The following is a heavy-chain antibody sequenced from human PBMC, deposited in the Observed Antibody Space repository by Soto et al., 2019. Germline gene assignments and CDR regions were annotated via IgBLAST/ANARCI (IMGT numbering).Heavy chain of an antibody. CDR2: INHSGST. D-gene: IGHD6-6*01. V-gene: IGHV4-34*01. CDR3: ARTSRFAY. Sequence: QVLLQQWGAGLLKPSETLSLTCAVYGGSFSDYYWSWIRQPPGKGLEWIGEINHSGSTNYNPSLXRXVXXSVDTSKNQFSLKLTSVTAADTAVYYCARTSRFAYWGQGTLVTVSS. CDR1: GGSFSDYY. J-gene: IGHJ4*02.